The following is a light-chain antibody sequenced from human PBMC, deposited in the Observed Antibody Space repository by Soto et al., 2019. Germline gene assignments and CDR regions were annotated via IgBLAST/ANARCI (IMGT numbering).Light chain of an antibody. V-gene: IGKV1-9*01. CDR3: QQLKSYPIT. J-gene: IGKJ5*01. CDR1: QGISSY. Sequence: DIQLTQSPSFLSASVGDRVTITCRASQGISSYLAWYQQKPGKAPKLLIYAASTLRGGVPSRFSGSASGTEFTLTISSLQPEDFATYYCQQLKSYPITFGLGTRLETK. CDR2: AAS.